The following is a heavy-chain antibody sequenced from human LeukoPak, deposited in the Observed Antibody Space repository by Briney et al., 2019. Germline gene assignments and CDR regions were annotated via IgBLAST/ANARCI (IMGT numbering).Heavy chain of an antibody. Sequence: PSETLSLTCAVYGGSFSGYYWSWIRQPPGKGLEWIGEINHSGSTNYNPSLKSRVTVSVDTSKNQFSLNLSSVTAADTAVYFCASGGMRGATRLLFVYWGQGTLVTVSS. CDR3: ASGGMRGATRLLFVY. D-gene: IGHD6-6*01. CDR2: INHSGST. CDR1: GGSFSGYY. V-gene: IGHV4-34*01. J-gene: IGHJ4*02.